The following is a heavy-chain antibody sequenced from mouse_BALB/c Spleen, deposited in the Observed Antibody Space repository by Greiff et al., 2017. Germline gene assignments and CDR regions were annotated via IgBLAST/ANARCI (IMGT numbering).Heavy chain of an antibody. J-gene: IGHJ3*01. CDR3: ARDEAFAY. CDR1: GFNINDTY. V-gene: IGHV14-3*02. CDR2: IDPANGNT. Sequence: EVQLQQSGAELVKPGASVKLSCTASGFNINDTYMHWVKQRPEQGLEWIGRIDPANGNTKYDPKFQGKATITADTSSNTAYLQLSSLTSEDTAVYYCARDEAFAYWGQGTLVTVSA.